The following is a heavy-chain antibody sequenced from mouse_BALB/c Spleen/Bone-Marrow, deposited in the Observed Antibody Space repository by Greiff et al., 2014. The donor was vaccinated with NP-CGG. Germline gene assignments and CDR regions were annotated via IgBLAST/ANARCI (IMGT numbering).Heavy chain of an antibody. D-gene: IGHD1-1*01. CDR3: ARASVVPYYFDF. CDR2: ILPGSGTA. Sequence: QVQLQQSGAELMKPGASVKISCKATGYTFSNYWIDWVKQRPGLGLEWIGEILPGSGTANYNEKFKGKATFTADTSSNTAYMQLSSLTSEDSALYYCARASVVPYYFDFWGQGTTLTVSS. J-gene: IGHJ2*01. V-gene: IGHV1-9*01. CDR1: GYTFSNYW.